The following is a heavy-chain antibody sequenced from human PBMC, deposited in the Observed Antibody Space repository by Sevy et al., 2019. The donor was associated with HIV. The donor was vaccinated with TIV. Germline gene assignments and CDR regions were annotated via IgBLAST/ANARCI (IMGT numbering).Heavy chain of an antibody. V-gene: IGHV1-2*02. CDR3: ARVFPYCSGGSCSSAYDAFDI. Sequence: ASVKVSCKASGYTFTGHYMHWVRQAPGQGLEWMGWINPNSGSTDYAQKFQGRVTLTRDTSISTAYLELSRLTSDDTAVYYCARVFPYCSGGSCSSAYDAFDIWGQGTMVTV. CDR1: GYTFTGHY. D-gene: IGHD2-15*01. CDR2: INPNSGST. J-gene: IGHJ3*02.